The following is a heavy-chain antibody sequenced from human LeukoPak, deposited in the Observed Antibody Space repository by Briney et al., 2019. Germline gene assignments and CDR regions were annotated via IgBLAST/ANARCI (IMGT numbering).Heavy chain of an antibody. Sequence: PGGSLRLSCVASGFPFSSYTMHWVRQAPGKGLEWVAFISYDGSNKYYADSVRGRFTISRDNSKSTLFLQMNSLRAEDTAVYYCARGARGSYSYWGQGTLVTVSS. CDR2: ISYDGSNK. D-gene: IGHD1-26*01. CDR3: ARGARGSYSY. CDR1: GFPFSSYT. J-gene: IGHJ4*02. V-gene: IGHV3-30-3*01.